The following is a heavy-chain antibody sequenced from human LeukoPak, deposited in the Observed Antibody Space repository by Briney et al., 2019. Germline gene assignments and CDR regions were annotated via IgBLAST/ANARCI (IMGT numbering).Heavy chain of an antibody. CDR3: AKDAGWPFDY. CDR2: TSGNGVKT. V-gene: IGHV3-23*01. Sequence: GGSLRLSCAASGFTFNNYAMNWVRQAPGKGLEWVSATSGNGVKTYYADSVKGRFTISRDNSKNTLYLQMNSLRAEDTAVYYCAKDAGWPFDYWGQGTLVTVSS. D-gene: IGHD6-19*01. J-gene: IGHJ4*02. CDR1: GFTFNNYA.